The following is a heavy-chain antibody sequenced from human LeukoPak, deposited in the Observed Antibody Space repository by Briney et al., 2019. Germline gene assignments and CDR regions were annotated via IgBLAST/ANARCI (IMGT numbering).Heavy chain of an antibody. Sequence: ASVKVSCKASGYTFTSYYIHWVRQAPGQGLEWMGIINPSGGITTYAQKFQGRVTMTRDTSTSTVYMELSSLRSKDTAVYYCARDLSSSSSSPTTRGSDYWGQGTLVTVSS. V-gene: IGHV1-46*01. D-gene: IGHD6-6*01. CDR1: GYTFTSYY. CDR2: INPSGGIT. J-gene: IGHJ4*02. CDR3: ARDLSSSSSSPTTRGSDY.